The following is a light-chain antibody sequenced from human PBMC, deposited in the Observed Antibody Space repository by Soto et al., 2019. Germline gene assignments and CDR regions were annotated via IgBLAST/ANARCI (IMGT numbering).Light chain of an antibody. CDR1: QTISSW. CDR2: KAS. V-gene: IGKV1-5*03. Sequence: DIQMTQSPSTLSGSVGDRVTITCRASQTISSWLAWYQQKPGKAPKLLIYKASTLKSGVPSRFSGRGSGTEFTLTISRLQPDDFATYYRQHYNSYSEAFGQGTKVELK. CDR3: QHYNSYSEA. J-gene: IGKJ1*01.